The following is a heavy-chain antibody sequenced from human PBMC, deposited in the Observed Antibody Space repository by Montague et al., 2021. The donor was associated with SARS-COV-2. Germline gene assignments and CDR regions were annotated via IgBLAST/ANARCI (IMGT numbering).Heavy chain of an antibody. V-gene: IGHV3-23*01. J-gene: IGHJ6*02. D-gene: IGHD2-15*01. CDR3: AKDLFCSGGDCYFYGMDL. CDR1: GFTFSTYA. Sequence: SLRLSCAASGFTFSTYAMGWVRRAPGKGLEWVSAISGSGDKTYYADSVKGRFTISRDNSKNTVSLQMNSLRVEDTAVYYCAKDLFCSGGDCYFYGMDLWGPGTTVTVSS. CDR2: ISGSGDKT.